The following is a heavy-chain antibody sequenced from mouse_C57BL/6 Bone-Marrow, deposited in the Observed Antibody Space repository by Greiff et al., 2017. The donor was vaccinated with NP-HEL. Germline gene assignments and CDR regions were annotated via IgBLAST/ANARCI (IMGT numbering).Heavy chain of an antibody. V-gene: IGHV1-69*01. CDR1: GYTFTSYW. CDR3: ARYGNYDAMDD. J-gene: IGHJ4*01. Sequence: QVQLQQPGAELVMPGASVKLSCKASGYTFTSYWMHWVKQRPGQGLEWIGEIDPSDSYTNYNQQFKGKSTLTVAKSSSTAYMQLSSLTSEDSVVYYCARYGNYDAMDDWGQVTSGTVSS. CDR2: IDPSDSYT. D-gene: IGHD2-1*01.